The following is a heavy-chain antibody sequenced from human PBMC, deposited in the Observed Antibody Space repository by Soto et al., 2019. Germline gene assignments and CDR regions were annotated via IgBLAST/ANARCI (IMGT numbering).Heavy chain of an antibody. J-gene: IGHJ4*02. V-gene: IGHV4-30-4*01. Sequence: SETLSLTCTVSGGAISSGDYYCTWIRQPPGKGLEWIGYVYYSGSTYYNPSLKSRLTISVDTSKNQFSLKLSSVTAADTAVYYCARGAWGFDYWGQGTLVTVSS. CDR2: VYYSGST. CDR1: GGAISSGDYY. CDR3: ARGAWGFDY. D-gene: IGHD3-16*01.